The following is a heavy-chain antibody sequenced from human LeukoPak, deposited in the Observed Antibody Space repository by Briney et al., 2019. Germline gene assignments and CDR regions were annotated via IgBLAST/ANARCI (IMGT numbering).Heavy chain of an antibody. CDR1: GYTFTRYY. J-gene: IGHJ4*02. CDR2: INPNSGGT. V-gene: IGHV1-2*06. CDR3: AIGASLTRFDY. Sequence: GSSVKVSCKASGYTFTRYYMHWVRQAPGQGLDWMGRINPNSGGTNYAQKFQGRVTMTRDTSISTAYMELSRLRSDDTAVYYCAIGASLTRFDYWGQGTLVTVSS.